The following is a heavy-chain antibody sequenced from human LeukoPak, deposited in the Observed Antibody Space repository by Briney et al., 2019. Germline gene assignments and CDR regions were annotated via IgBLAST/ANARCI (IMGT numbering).Heavy chain of an antibody. D-gene: IGHD4-23*01. V-gene: IGHV1-69*13. CDR1: GGTFSSYA. Sequence: SVKVSCKASGGTFSSYAISWVRQAPGQGLEWMGGIIPIFGTANYAQKFQGRVTITADESTSTAYMELSSLRSEDTAVYYCARHNTVAKIFDYWGQGTLVTVSS. CDR3: ARHNTVAKIFDY. CDR2: IIPIFGTA. J-gene: IGHJ4*02.